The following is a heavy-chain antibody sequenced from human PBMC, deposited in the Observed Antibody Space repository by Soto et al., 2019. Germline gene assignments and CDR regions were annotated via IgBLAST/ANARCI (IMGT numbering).Heavy chain of an antibody. CDR3: ARPPYYYDSSGFTRDY. Sequence: GGSLRLSCAASGFTFSSYAMSWVRQAPGKGLEWVSAISGSGGSTYYADSVKGRFTISRDNSKNTLYLQMNSLRAEDTAVYYCARPPYYYDSSGFTRDYWGQGTLVTVSS. CDR1: GFTFSSYA. V-gene: IGHV3-23*01. CDR2: ISGSGGST. D-gene: IGHD3-22*01. J-gene: IGHJ4*02.